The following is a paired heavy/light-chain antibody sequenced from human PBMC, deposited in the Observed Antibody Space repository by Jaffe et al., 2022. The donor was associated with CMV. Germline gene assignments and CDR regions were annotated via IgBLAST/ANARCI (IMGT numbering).Light chain of an antibody. CDR1: NFRSKS. CDR2: YTS. CDR3: QVWDSRSLHHV. V-gene: IGLV3-21*04. Sequence: SNVLTQPPSVSVAPGQTASITCGGSNFRSKSVHWYQQKPGQAPVLVIYYTSDRPSGIPERFSGSKSENTATLTISRVEAGDEADYYCQVWDSRSLHHVFGVGTKLTVL. J-gene: IGLJ1*01.
Heavy chain of an antibody. D-gene: IGHD4-4*01. CDR3: ARGDDYNADAMDV. V-gene: IGHV3-11*01. Sequence: QVQLVDSGGGLVEPGGSLRLSCDASGFIFIDFYMRWIRQAPGKGLEWVSDISNRGDIIHYADSVKGRFTVSRDNAKNSLYLEMNSLRADDTAIYYCARGDDYNADAMDVWGQGTTVTVFS. J-gene: IGHJ6*02. CDR2: ISNRGDII. CDR1: GFIFIDFY.